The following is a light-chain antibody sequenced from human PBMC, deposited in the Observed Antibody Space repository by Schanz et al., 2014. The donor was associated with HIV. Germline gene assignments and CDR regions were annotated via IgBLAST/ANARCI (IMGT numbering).Light chain of an antibody. V-gene: IGKV1-5*03. J-gene: IGKJ1*01. CDR1: QSISNW. CDR3: QQYYTLSRT. Sequence: DIQMTQSPSTLSASVGDRVTITCRASQSISNWLAWYQQKPGKAPKLLIYKASNLESGVPSRFSGSGSGTEFTLTISGLQPDDFATYYCQQYYTLSRTFGPGTKVE. CDR2: KAS.